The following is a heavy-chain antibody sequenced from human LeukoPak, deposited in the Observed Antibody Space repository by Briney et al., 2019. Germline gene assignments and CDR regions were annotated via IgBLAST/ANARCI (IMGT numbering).Heavy chain of an antibody. CDR2: ISSSSSYI. CDR1: GFTFSSYS. J-gene: IGHJ6*02. Sequence: GGSLRLSCAASGFTFSSYSMNWVRQAPGKGLEWVSSISSSSSYIYYADSAKGRFTISGDNAKNSLYLQMNSLRAEDTAVYYCASSQRGDYADYYYYYGMDVWGQGTTVTVSS. V-gene: IGHV3-21*01. D-gene: IGHD4-17*01. CDR3: ASSQRGDYADYYYYYGMDV.